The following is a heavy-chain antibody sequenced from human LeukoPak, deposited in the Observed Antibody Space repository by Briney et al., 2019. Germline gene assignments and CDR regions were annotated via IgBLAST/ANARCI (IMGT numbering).Heavy chain of an antibody. V-gene: IGHV1-8*01. J-gene: IGHJ4*02. D-gene: IGHD6-13*01. CDR2: MNPNSGNT. CDR3: ARRTIAAAGSDFDY. CDR1: GYTFTSYD. Sequence: GASVKVSFKASGYTFTSYDINWVRQATGQGREWMGWMNPNSGNTGYAQKFQGRVTMTRNTSISTAYMELSSLRSEDTAVYYCARRTIAAAGSDFDYWGQGTLVTVSS.